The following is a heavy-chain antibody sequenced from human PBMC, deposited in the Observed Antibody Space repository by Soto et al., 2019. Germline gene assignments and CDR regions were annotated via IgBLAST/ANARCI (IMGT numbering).Heavy chain of an antibody. J-gene: IGHJ6*02. Sequence: QVQLQESGPGLVKPSETLSLTCTVSGGSISSYYWSWIRQPAGKGLEWIGRIYTSGSTNYNPSLKSRVTMSVDTSKNQFSLKLSSVTAADTAVYYCARGGTSIAARGYYYGMDVWGQGTTVTVSS. CDR1: GGSISSYY. CDR2: IYTSGST. CDR3: ARGGTSIAARGYYYGMDV. V-gene: IGHV4-4*07. D-gene: IGHD6-6*01.